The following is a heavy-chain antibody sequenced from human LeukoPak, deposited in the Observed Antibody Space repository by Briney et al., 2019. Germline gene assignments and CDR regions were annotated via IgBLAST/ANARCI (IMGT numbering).Heavy chain of an antibody. CDR1: GFTVSSNY. J-gene: IGHJ4*02. V-gene: IGHV3-53*01. Sequence: PGGSLRLSCAASGFTVSSNYMNWVRQAPGKGLEWVSVVYSGGSTYYADSVKGRFTISRDNSKNTLYLQMNSLRAEDTAVYYCAKVDSSGWPQRYYFDYWGQGTLVTVSS. D-gene: IGHD6-19*01. CDR2: VYSGGST. CDR3: AKVDSSGWPQRYYFDY.